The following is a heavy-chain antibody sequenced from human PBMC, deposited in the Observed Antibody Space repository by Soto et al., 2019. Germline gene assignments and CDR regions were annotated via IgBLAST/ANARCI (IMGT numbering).Heavy chain of an antibody. CDR1: GFTFSSYA. CDR2: ISGSGGST. CDR3: AKGPYSGLLYYMDV. D-gene: IGHD1-26*01. J-gene: IGHJ6*03. V-gene: IGHV3-23*01. Sequence: PGGSLRLSCAASGFTFSSYAMSWVRQAPGKGLEWVSAISGSGGSTYYADSVKGRFTISRDNSKNTLYLQMNSLRAEYTVVYYCAKGPYSGLLYYMDVWGKGTTVTVSS.